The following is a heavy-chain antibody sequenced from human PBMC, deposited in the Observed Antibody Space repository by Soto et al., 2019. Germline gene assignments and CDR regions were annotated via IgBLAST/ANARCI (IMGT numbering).Heavy chain of an antibody. J-gene: IGHJ3*02. V-gene: IGHV3-23*01. Sequence: GVSLRLSCAGSGFTFRHFAMTWVRQAPGKRLEWVSTIGSVGGDTYYADSVKGRFTISRDDSKNTLSLQMNSLRAEDTAIYFCAKDMVNANSVWDPFYIRGQRAIVTVS. CDR2: IGSVGGDT. CDR1: GFTFRHFA. D-gene: IGHD2-8*01. CDR3: AKDMVNANSVWDPFYI.